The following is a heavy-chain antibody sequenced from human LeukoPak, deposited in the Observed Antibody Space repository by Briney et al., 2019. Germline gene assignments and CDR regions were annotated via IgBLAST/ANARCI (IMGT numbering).Heavy chain of an antibody. CDR1: GDSISTNHW. Sequence: PSETLSLTCAVSGDSISTNHWWSWVRQPPGKGLEWIGEVYHSGSTNYNPSLKSRVTISVDKSKNLFSLKLTSVTAADTAMYYCARGSTIFGFQHWGQGTLVTVSS. CDR3: ARGSTIFGFQH. CDR2: VYHSGST. D-gene: IGHD3-3*01. J-gene: IGHJ1*01. V-gene: IGHV4-4*02.